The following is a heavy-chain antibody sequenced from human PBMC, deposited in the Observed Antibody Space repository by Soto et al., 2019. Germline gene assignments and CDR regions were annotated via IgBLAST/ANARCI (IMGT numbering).Heavy chain of an antibody. D-gene: IGHD3-3*01. CDR3: ARGGTIFGVVIEYYYYYGMDV. V-gene: IGHV1-46*01. J-gene: IGHJ6*02. Sequence: VASVKVSCKASGYTFTSYYMHWVRQAPGQGLEWMGIINPSGGSTSYAQKFQGRVTMTRDTSTSTVYMELSSLRSEDTAVYYCARGGTIFGVVIEYYYYYGMDVWGQGTTVTVSS. CDR2: INPSGGST. CDR1: GYTFTSYY.